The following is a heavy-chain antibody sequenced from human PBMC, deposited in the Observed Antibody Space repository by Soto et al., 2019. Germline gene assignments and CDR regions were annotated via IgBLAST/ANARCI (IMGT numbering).Heavy chain of an antibody. CDR3: ARSYDFWSGYPLLDY. CDR2: IYYSGST. D-gene: IGHD3-3*01. J-gene: IGHJ4*02. CDR1: GGSISSGGYY. Sequence: QVQLQESGPGLVKPSQTLSLTCTVSGGSISSGGYYWSWIRQHPGKGLEWIGYIYYSGSTYYNPSLKSRVTIAVDTSKNQFSLKLSSVTAADTAVYYCARSYDFWSGYPLLDYWGQGTLVTVSS. V-gene: IGHV4-31*03.